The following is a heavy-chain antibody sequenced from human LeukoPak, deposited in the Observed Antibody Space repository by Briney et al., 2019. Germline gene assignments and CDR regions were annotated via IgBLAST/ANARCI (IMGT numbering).Heavy chain of an antibody. D-gene: IGHD6-13*01. V-gene: IGHV4-39*07. CDR2: IYYSGST. CDR3: ARDLPYSSKNWFDP. J-gene: IGHJ5*02. Sequence: SQTLSLTCTVSAASISSSSYYWGWIRQPPGKGLEWIGSIYYSGSTYYNPSLKSRVTISVDTSKNQFSLKLSSVTAADTAVYYCARDLPYSSKNWFDPWGQGTLVTVSS. CDR1: AASISSSSYY.